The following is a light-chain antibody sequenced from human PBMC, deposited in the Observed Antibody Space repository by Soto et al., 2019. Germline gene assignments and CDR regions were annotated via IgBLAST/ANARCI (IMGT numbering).Light chain of an antibody. V-gene: IGKV3-20*01. CDR1: QSVSSSY. Sequence: EIVLTQSPGTLSLSPGERATLSCRASQSVSSSYLAWYQQKPGQAPRLLIYGASSRATGIPDRFSGSGSGTDFTLTIRRLEPEDFAVYYCQQYGSSPGTFGGGTKVEIK. CDR3: QQYGSSPGT. CDR2: GAS. J-gene: IGKJ4*01.